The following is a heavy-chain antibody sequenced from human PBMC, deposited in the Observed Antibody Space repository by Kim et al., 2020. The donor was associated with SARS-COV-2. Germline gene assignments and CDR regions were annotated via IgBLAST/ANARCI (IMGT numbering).Heavy chain of an antibody. Sequence: PSLNSRVTISVDTSKNQFSLKLSSVTAADTAVYYCARDLRDDILTGYYGSWGQGTLVTVSS. J-gene: IGHJ4*02. D-gene: IGHD3-9*01. V-gene: IGHV4-34*01. CDR3: ARDLRDDILTGYYGS.